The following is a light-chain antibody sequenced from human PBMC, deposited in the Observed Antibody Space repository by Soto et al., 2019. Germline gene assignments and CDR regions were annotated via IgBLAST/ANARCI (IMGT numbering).Light chain of an antibody. Sequence: QSVLTQPPSASGSPGQSVTISCTGTSSDIGSYNFVSWYQQHPGKAPKVMLYEVRKRPSGVPDRFSGSKSGNTASLTVSGLQADDEADYYCLLPYSDAWVFGGGTKLTVL. J-gene: IGLJ3*02. CDR3: LLPYSDAWV. V-gene: IGLV2-8*01. CDR1: SSDIGSYNF. CDR2: EVR.